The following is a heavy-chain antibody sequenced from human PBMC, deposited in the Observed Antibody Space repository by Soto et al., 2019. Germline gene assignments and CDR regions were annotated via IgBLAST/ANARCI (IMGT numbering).Heavy chain of an antibody. CDR2: ISYDGSNK. Sequence: QVQLVESGGGVVQPGRSLRLSCAASGFTFSSYAMHWVRQAPGKGLEWVAVISYDGSNKYYADSVKGRFTISRDNSKNTLYLQMNSLRAEDTAVYYCARESRSDPHEAYWCQGTLVTVSS. V-gene: IGHV3-30-3*01. CDR1: GFTFSSYA. J-gene: IGHJ4*02. CDR3: ARESRSDPHEAY.